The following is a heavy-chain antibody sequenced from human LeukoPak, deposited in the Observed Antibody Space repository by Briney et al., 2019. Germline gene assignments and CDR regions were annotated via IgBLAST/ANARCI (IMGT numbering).Heavy chain of an antibody. CDR3: ARHMGLGYSYGYPYFDY. J-gene: IGHJ4*02. CDR2: IYYSGST. D-gene: IGHD5-18*01. Sequence: SETLSLACTVSGGSISSYYWSWIRQPPGKGLEWIGYIYYSGSTNYNPSLKSRVTISVDTSKNQFSLKLSSVTAADTAVYYCARHMGLGYSYGYPYFDYWGQGTLVTVSS. CDR1: GGSISSYY. V-gene: IGHV4-59*08.